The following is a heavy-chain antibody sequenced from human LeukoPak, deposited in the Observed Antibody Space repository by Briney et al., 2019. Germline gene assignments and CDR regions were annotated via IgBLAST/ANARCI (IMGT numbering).Heavy chain of an antibody. J-gene: IGHJ4*02. Sequence: GGSLRLSCAASGFTFSRHWMSWVRQAPGKGLEWVANIRQDGSDKYYVDSVKGRFTISRDNAKNSLYLQMNSLRAEDTAVYYCARDELTTALDYWGQGTLVTVSS. CDR1: GFTFSRHW. CDR2: IRQDGSDK. CDR3: ARDELTTALDY. V-gene: IGHV3-7*01. D-gene: IGHD4-17*01.